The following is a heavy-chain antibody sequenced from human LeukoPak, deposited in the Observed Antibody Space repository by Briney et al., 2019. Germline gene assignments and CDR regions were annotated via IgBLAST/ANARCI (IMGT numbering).Heavy chain of an antibody. CDR2: VNTVDTT. CDR3: AGSLAYCGGDCRLGDY. J-gene: IGHJ4*02. CDR1: GFTVSNNY. Sequence: GGSLRLSCAASGFTVSNNYMGWVRQAPAKGLEWVSVVNTVDTTYYADSVRGRFTISRDNPKNTLYLQMNSLRVEDTAVYYCAGSLAYCGGDCRLGDYWGQGTLVTVSS. D-gene: IGHD2-21*02. V-gene: IGHV3-66*01.